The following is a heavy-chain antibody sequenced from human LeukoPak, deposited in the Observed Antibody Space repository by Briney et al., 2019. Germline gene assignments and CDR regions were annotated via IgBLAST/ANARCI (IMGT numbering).Heavy chain of an antibody. D-gene: IGHD6-13*01. J-gene: IGHJ3*02. CDR2: TYYRSKWYN. V-gene: IGHV6-1*01. CDR1: GDSVSSNSAA. Sequence: SQTLSLTCAISGDSVSSNSAAWNWIRQSPSRGLEWLGRTYYRSKWYNDYAVSVKSRITINPDTSKNQFSLQLNSVTPEDTAVYYCARDQTPIAAAGTTDAFDIWGQGTMVTVSS. CDR3: ARDQTPIAAAGTTDAFDI.